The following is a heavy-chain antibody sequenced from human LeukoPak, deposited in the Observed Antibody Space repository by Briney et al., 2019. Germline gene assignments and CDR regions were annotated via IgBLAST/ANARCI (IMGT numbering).Heavy chain of an antibody. Sequence: SETLSLTCAVYDGSFSDYNWSWIRQSPGKGLEWIGEIHHSGGTNYSPSLKSRITLSVDPSKNQLSLRPSSVTAADTAVYYCVRNGYDSSGYHFCSDSRGRGTLVTVSS. J-gene: IGHJ4*02. D-gene: IGHD3-22*01. CDR2: IHHSGGT. CDR1: DGSFSDYN. V-gene: IGHV4-34*01. CDR3: VRNGYDSSGYHFCSDS.